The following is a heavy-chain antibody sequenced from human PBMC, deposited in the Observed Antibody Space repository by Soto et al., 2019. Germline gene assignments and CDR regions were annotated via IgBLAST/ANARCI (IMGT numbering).Heavy chain of an antibody. D-gene: IGHD6-6*01. J-gene: IGHJ5*02. CDR3: ARGSDPSIYNSFAP. Sequence: ASVKVSCKASEYTFTNYALHWVRQAPGQRLEWMGWINAGNGNTKYSQKFQGRVTITRDTSASTAYMELSSLRSEDTAVYYCARGSDPSIYNSFAPWGQGTLVTVSS. CDR2: INAGNGNT. CDR1: EYTFTNYA. V-gene: IGHV1-3*01.